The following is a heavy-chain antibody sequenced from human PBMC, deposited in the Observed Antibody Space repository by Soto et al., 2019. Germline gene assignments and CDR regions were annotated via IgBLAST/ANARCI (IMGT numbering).Heavy chain of an antibody. CDR3: ARRIRFGDYIWGSYPLPFDY. V-gene: IGHV5-51*01. CDR1: GYSFTSYW. J-gene: IGHJ4*02. D-gene: IGHD3-16*02. CDR2: IYPGDSDT. Sequence: GESLKISCKGSGYSFTSYWIGWVRQMPGKGLEWMGIIYPGDSDTRYSPSFQGQVTISADKSISTAYLQWSSLKASDTAMYYCARRIRFGDYIWGSYPLPFDYWGQGTLVTVSS.